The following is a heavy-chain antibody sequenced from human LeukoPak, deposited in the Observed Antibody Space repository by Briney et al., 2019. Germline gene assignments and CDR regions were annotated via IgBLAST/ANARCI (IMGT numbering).Heavy chain of an antibody. J-gene: IGHJ4*02. Sequence: SETLSLTCTVSGGSISSGSYYWSWIRQPAGKGLEWIGRIYTSGSTNYNPSLKSRVTISVDTSKNQFSLKLSSVTAADTAVYYCARESYSNYVGAFDYWGQGTLVTVSS. CDR2: IYTSGST. CDR1: GGSISSGSYY. D-gene: IGHD4-11*01. V-gene: IGHV4-61*02. CDR3: ARESYSNYVGAFDY.